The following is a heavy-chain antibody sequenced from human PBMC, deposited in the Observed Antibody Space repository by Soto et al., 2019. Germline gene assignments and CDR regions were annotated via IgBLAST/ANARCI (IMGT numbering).Heavy chain of an antibody. CDR2: ISGSGGST. CDR1: GFTFSSYA. D-gene: IGHD1-1*01. V-gene: IGHV3-23*01. Sequence: GSLRLSCAASGFTFSSYAMSWVRQAPGKGLEWVSAISGSGGSTCYADSVKGRFTISRDNSKNTLYLQMNSLRAEDTAVYYCAKPRMYNWNVMADAFDIWGQGTMVTVSS. CDR3: AKPRMYNWNVMADAFDI. J-gene: IGHJ3*02.